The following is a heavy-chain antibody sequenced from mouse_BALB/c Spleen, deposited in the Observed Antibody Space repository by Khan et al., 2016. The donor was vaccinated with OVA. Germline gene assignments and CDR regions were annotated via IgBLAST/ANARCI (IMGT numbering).Heavy chain of an antibody. V-gene: IGHV2-6-4*01. D-gene: IGHD2-14*01. CDR2: IWGGGGT. J-gene: IGHJ4*01. CDR1: GFSLSRYN. Sequence: QVQLKQSGPGLVAPSQSLSITCTVSGFSLSRYNIHWVRQPPGKGLEWLGMIWGGGGTDYNSTLKSRLNISKDNSNSQVILKMNSLQTDDTAMYYCARAYYRYDGYYAMDYWGQGTSVTVSS. CDR3: ARAYYRYDGYYAMDY.